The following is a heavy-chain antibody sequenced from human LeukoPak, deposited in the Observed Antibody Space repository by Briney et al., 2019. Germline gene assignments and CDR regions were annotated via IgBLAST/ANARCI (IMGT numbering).Heavy chain of an antibody. V-gene: IGHV5-51*01. D-gene: IGHD6-13*01. J-gene: IGHJ4*02. CDR1: GYSFISYW. CDR3: ARRVLAAVGYYFDS. CDR2: IYGGDSET. Sequence: GESLKISCKGSGYSFISYWISWVRQMPGKGLEWMGIIYGGDSETRYSPSFQGQVTISLDKSITTAYLQWSSLKASDTAMYYCARRVLAAVGYYFDSWGQGTLVTVSS.